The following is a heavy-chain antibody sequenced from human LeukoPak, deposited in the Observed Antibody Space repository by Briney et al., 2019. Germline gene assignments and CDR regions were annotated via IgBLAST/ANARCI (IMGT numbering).Heavy chain of an antibody. CDR2: INHSGST. J-gene: IGHJ6*02. Sequence: SETLSLTCAVYGGSFSGYYWSWIRQPPGKGLEWIGEINHSGSTNYNPSLKSRVTISVDTSKNQFSLKLSSVTAADTAVYYCARQAIVVVPAAPYEYYYGMDVWGQGTTVTVSS. CDR1: GGSFSGYY. D-gene: IGHD2-2*01. V-gene: IGHV4-34*01. CDR3: ARQAIVVVPAAPYEYYYGMDV.